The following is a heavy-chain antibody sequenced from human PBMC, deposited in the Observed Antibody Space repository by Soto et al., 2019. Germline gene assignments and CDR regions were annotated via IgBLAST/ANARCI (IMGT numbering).Heavy chain of an antibody. J-gene: IGHJ4*02. V-gene: IGHV3-30-3*01. CDR1: GFTFSSYA. CDR3: ARDFVDSAADDCDY. CDR2: ISYDGSNK. D-gene: IGHD3-3*01. Sequence: QVQLVESGGGVVQPGRSLRLSCAASGFTFSSYAMHWVRQAPGKGLEWVAVISYDGSNKYYADSVKGRFTIARDNSKNTQYLQMNSMRAEDTAVYYCARDFVDSAADDCDYWGQGTLVTVSS.